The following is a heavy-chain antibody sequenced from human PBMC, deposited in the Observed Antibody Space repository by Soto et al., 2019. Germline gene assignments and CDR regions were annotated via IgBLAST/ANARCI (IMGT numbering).Heavy chain of an antibody. CDR3: ARDLVYYGSGSPYYYGMDV. V-gene: IGHV4-59*01. CDR2: IYYSGST. J-gene: IGHJ6*02. Sequence: PSETLSLTCTVSGGSISSYYWSWIRQPPGKGLEWIGYIYYSGSTNYNPSLKSRVTISVDTSKNQFSLKLSSVTAADTAVYYCARDLVYYGSGSPYYYGMDVWGQGTTVTVS. D-gene: IGHD3-10*01. CDR1: GGSISSYY.